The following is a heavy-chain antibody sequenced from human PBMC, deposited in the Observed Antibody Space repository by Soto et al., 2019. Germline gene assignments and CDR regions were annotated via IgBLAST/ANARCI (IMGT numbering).Heavy chain of an antibody. D-gene: IGHD4-17*01. CDR3: AHSSMTTVTTMANYFDY. V-gene: IGHV2-5*02. Sequence: SGPTLVNPTQTLTLTCTFSGFSLSTSGVGVGWIRQPPGKALEWLALIYWDDDKRYSPSLKSRLTITKDTSKNQVALTMTNMDPVDTATYYCAHSSMTTVTTMANYFDYWGQGTLVTVSS. J-gene: IGHJ4*02. CDR2: IYWDDDK. CDR1: GFSLSTSGVG.